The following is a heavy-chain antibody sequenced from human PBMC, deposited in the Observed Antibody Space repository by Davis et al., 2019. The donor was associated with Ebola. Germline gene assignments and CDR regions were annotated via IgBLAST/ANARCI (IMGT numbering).Heavy chain of an antibody. V-gene: IGHV4-34*01. Sequence: PSETLSLTCAVSGGSFSSYYWRWIRQPPGKGLEWIGEINHSGSTNYNPSLKSRVTISVDTSKNQFSLKLRSVTAADTAVYYCAGGPARAWFDPWGQGTLVTVSS. CDR1: GGSFSSYY. J-gene: IGHJ5*02. CDR3: AGGPARAWFDP. D-gene: IGHD6-6*01. CDR2: INHSGST.